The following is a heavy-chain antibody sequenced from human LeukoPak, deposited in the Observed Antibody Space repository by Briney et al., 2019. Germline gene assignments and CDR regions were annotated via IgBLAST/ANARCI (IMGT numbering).Heavy chain of an antibody. Sequence: GGSLRLSCAASGFTFSSYWMSWVRQAPGKGLEWVANIKQDGSDKCYVDSVKGRFTISRDNAKNLLYLQMNSLRAEDTAVYYCARYSGYGGAEYFQHWARAPWSPSPQ. D-gene: IGHD5-12*01. CDR2: IKQDGSDK. CDR1: GFTFSSYW. V-gene: IGHV3-7*03. J-gene: IGHJ1*01. CDR3: ARYSGYGGAEYFQH.